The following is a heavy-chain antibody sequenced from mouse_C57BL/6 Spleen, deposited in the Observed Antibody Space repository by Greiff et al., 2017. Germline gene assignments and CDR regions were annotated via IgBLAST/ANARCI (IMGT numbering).Heavy chain of an antibody. CDR2: IHPNSGST. CDR1: GYTFTSYW. J-gene: IGHJ4*01. D-gene: IGHD2-3*01. CDR3: ASRWLLDAMDY. Sequence: QVQLQQPGAELVKPGASVKLSCKASGYTFTSYWMHWVKQRPGQGLEWIGMIHPNSGSTNYNEKFKSKATLTVDKSSSTAYMQLSSLTSEDSAVYYCASRWLLDAMDYWGQGTSVTVSS. V-gene: IGHV1-64*01.